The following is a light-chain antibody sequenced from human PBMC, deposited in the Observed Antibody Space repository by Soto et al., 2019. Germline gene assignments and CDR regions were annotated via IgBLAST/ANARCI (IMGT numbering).Light chain of an antibody. Sequence: DIQMTQSPSTLSASVGDRVTITCRASQSVRSWLAWYQQKPGKVPKLLIYKASTLESGVPSRFSGSGSGTEFTLTISSLQPDDFATYYCQQYNSNPLTFGGGTKVEIK. CDR1: QSVRSW. J-gene: IGKJ4*01. CDR3: QQYNSNPLT. V-gene: IGKV1-5*03. CDR2: KAS.